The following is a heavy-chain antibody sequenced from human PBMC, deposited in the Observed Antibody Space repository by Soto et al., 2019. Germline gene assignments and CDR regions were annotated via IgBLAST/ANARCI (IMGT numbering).Heavy chain of an antibody. J-gene: IGHJ5*02. Sequence: QVQLVQSGAEVKKPGSSVKVSCKASGGTFSSYAISWVRQAPGQGLEWMGGIIPIFGTANYAQKFQGRVTITADESTSTAYMELSSLRSEDTAVYYFARDLAYCGGDCYPPWFDPWGQGTLVTVSS. CDR3: ARDLAYCGGDCYPPWFDP. CDR1: GGTFSSYA. V-gene: IGHV1-69*12. D-gene: IGHD2-21*02. CDR2: IIPIFGTA.